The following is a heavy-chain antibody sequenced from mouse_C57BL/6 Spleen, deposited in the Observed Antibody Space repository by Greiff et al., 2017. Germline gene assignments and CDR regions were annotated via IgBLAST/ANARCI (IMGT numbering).Heavy chain of an antibody. CDR2: INPNNGGT. J-gene: IGHJ3*01. V-gene: IGHV1-22*01. CDR3: ASPDSSVSLAY. D-gene: IGHD3-2*02. CDR1: GYTFTDYN. Sequence: DVQLQESGPELVKPGASVKMSCKASGYTFTDYNMHWVKQSHGKSLEWIGYINPNNGGTSYNQKFKGKATLTVNKSSSTAYMELRSLTSEDSAVYYCASPDSSVSLAYWGQGTLVTVSA.